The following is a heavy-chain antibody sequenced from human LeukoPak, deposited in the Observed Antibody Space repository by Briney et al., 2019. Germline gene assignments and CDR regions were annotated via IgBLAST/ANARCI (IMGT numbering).Heavy chain of an antibody. Sequence: GGSLRLSCAASGFAFTRHAMHWVRQAPGKGLEWVAYIYYDGIDKNYADTVKGRFTISRDNSKNTLYLQMNSLRDEDTAVYYCFTIAAGGGQGTLVTVSS. CDR3: FTIAAG. CDR2: IYYDGIDK. V-gene: IGHV3-30*02. CDR1: GFAFTRHA. J-gene: IGHJ4*02. D-gene: IGHD6-13*01.